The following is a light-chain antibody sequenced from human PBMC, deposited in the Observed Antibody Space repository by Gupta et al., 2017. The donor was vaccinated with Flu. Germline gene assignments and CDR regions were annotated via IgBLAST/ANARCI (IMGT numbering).Light chain of an antibody. CDR2: SDN. J-gene: IGLJ2*01. CDR1: SSNIGSNA. V-gene: IGLV1-44*01. CDR3: STWDDSLNGGL. Sequence: QSVLTQPPSASGTPGQRVTISCSGSSSNIGSNALNWYQQLPGTAPKLLLYSDNQRPSGVPDRFSGSKSDTSASLAISGLQSEDEADYFCSTWDDSLNGGLFGGGTKLTVL.